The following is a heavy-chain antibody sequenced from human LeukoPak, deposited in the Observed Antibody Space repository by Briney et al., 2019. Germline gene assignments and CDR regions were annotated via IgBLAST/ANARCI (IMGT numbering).Heavy chain of an antibody. CDR2: ISSGSNTI. CDR1: GFAFSSYG. Sequence: PGGSLRLSCAASGFAFSSYGMNWVRQAPGKGLEWVSYISSGSNTIYYADSVKGRFTISRDNAKNSLYLQMNSLRAEDTAVYYCARDSGDSSGYYFRGIGMDVWGQGTTVTVSS. D-gene: IGHD3-22*01. J-gene: IGHJ6*02. V-gene: IGHV3-48*01. CDR3: ARDSGDSSGYYFRGIGMDV.